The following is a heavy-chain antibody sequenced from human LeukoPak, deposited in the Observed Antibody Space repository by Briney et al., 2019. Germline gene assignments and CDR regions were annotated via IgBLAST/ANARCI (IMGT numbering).Heavy chain of an antibody. D-gene: IGHD2-15*01. CDR2: IYYSGST. J-gene: IGHJ4*02. V-gene: IGHV4-61*05. CDR1: SGSINSRSYY. CDR3: ARFNHICSGGSCYFDY. Sequence: PSETLSLTCSVSSGSINSRSYYWGWIRQPPGKGLEWIVYIYYSGSTNYNPSLKSRVTISVDTSKNQFSLKLSSVTAADTAVYYCARFNHICSGGSCYFDYWGQGTLVTVSS.